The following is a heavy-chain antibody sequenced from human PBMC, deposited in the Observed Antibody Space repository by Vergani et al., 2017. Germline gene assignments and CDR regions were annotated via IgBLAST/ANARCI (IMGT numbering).Heavy chain of an antibody. J-gene: IGHJ4*02. V-gene: IGHV3-33*01. D-gene: IGHD2-2*01. CDR2: IWYDGSNK. CDR3: ARDSRVVVPAAHIDY. CDR1: GFTFSSYG. Sequence: VQLVEPGGGLIQPGGSLRLSCAASGFTFSSYGMHWVRQAPGKGLEWVAVIWYDGSNKYYADSVKGRFTISRDNSKNTLYLQMNSLRAEDTAVYYCARDSRVVVPAAHIDYWGQGTLVTVSS.